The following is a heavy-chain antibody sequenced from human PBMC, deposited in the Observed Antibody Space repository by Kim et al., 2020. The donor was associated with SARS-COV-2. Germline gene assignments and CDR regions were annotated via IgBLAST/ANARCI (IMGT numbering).Heavy chain of an antibody. CDR3: ARKMGSVVAYYYYGMDV. J-gene: IGHJ6*02. V-gene: IGHV4-34*01. D-gene: IGHD6-25*01. Sequence: LKSRVTISVDTSKNQFSLKLSSVTAADTAVYYCARKMGSVVAYYYYGMDVWGQGTTVTVSS.